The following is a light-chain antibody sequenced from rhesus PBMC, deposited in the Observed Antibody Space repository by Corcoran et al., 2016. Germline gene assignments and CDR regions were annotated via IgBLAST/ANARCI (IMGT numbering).Light chain of an antibody. CDR3: LQSSNWHS. CDR1: QSVSSY. V-gene: IGKV3-24*04. J-gene: IGKJ2*01. CDR2: GAS. Sequence: EIVMTQSPATLALSPGERATLSCRASQSVSSYLAWYQQKLGQAPRLPIDGASSRATVIPDRFSGRGSGTEFTLTISSLEPEDVGVYFYLQSSNWHSFGQGTKVEIK.